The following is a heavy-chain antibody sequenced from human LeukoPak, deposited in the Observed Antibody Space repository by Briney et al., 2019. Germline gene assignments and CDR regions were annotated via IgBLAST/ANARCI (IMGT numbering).Heavy chain of an antibody. CDR1: GFPFSSYA. D-gene: IGHD5-18*01. J-gene: IGHJ4*02. Sequence: PGRSLRLSCAASGFPFSSYAMHWVRQAPGKGLEWVAFISYDGSNKSNKDYADSVKGRFTISRDNSKNTLYLQMNSLRAEDTAVYYCAKTLGSSYGYVDYWGQGTLVTVSS. V-gene: IGHV3-30-3*02. CDR2: ISYDGSNKSNK. CDR3: AKTLGSSYGYVDY.